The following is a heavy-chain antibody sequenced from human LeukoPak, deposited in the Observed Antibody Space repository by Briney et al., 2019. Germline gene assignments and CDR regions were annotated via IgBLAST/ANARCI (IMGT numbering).Heavy chain of an antibody. J-gene: IGHJ4*02. CDR2: IIPILGIA. Sequence: ASVKVSCKASGGTFSSYAISWVRQAPGQGLEWMGRIIPILGIANYAQKFQGRVTITADKSTSTAYMELSSLRSEDTAVYYCARERNFWSGYDYWGQGTLVTVSS. V-gene: IGHV1-69*04. CDR3: ARERNFWSGYDY. CDR1: GGTFSSYA. D-gene: IGHD3-3*01.